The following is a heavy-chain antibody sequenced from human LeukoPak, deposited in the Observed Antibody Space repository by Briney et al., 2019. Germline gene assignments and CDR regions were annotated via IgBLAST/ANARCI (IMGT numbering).Heavy chain of an antibody. CDR1: GGAFSSYA. D-gene: IGHD2-15*01. CDR3: ARAWRYCSGGSCLLAY. Sequence: SVKVSCKASGGAFSSYAISWVRQAPGQGLEWMGRIIPIFGTANYAQKFQGRVTITTDESTSTAYMELSSLRSEDTAVYYCARAWRYCSGGSCLLAYWGQGTLVTVSS. J-gene: IGHJ4*02. CDR2: IIPIFGTA. V-gene: IGHV1-69*05.